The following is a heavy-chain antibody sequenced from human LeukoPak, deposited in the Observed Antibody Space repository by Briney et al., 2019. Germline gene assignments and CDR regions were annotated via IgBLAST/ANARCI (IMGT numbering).Heavy chain of an antibody. V-gene: IGHV3-9*01. D-gene: IGHD2-15*01. CDR3: AREDCSGGSCFQN. CDR1: EFTFDDYA. J-gene: IGHJ4*02. Sequence: PGGSLRLSCAASEFTFDDYAMHWVRQAPGKGLEWVSGISWNSGSIGYADSVKGRFTISRDNSRNTLYLQMNSLRAEDTAVYYCAREDCSGGSCFQNWGQGTLVTVSS. CDR2: ISWNSGSI.